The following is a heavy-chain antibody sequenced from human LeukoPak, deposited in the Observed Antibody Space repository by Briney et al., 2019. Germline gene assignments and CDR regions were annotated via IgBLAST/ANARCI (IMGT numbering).Heavy chain of an antibody. CDR3: AKRGSYYYYMDV. D-gene: IGHD3-10*01. Sequence: GGSLRLSCAASGFTFSDYSMNWVRQAPGKGLEWVSYISSSSSSIYYADSVKGRFTISRDNAKNSLYLQMNSLRAEDTAVYYCAKRGSYYYYMDVWGKGTTFTVSS. CDR2: ISSSSSSI. V-gene: IGHV3-48*04. CDR1: GFTFSDYS. J-gene: IGHJ6*03.